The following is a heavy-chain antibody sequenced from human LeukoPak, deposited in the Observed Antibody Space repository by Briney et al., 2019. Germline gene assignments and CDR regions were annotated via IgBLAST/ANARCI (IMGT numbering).Heavy chain of an antibody. V-gene: IGHV3-9*01. Sequence: GGSLRLSCAASGFTFDDYAMHWVRQAPGKGLEWVSCISWNSGSIGYADSVKGRSTISRDNAKNSLYLQMNSLRAEDTALYYCAKTPPPGWLRWGGLDYWGQGTLVTVSS. CDR3: AKTPPPGWLRWGGLDY. CDR2: ISWNSGSI. D-gene: IGHD5-12*01. CDR1: GFTFDDYA. J-gene: IGHJ4*01.